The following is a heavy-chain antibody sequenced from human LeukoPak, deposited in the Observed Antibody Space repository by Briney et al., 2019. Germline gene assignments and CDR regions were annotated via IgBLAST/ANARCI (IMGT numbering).Heavy chain of an antibody. J-gene: IGHJ4*02. CDR1: GFTFTSYS. D-gene: IGHD1-26*01. CDR3: AKGGKWDVTPFDY. CDR2: ISGGGGST. V-gene: IGHV3-23*01. Sequence: PGGSLRLSCAASGFTFTSYSMNWVRQAPGKGLEWVSTISGGGGSTYYADSVKGRFTISRDNSKNTLYLQVNSLRAEDTAVYYCAKGGKWDVTPFDYWSQGTLVTVSS.